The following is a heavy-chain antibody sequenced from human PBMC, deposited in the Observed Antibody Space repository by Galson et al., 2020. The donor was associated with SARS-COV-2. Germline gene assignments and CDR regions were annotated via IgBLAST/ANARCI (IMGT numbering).Heavy chain of an antibody. CDR2: IKPDGSEK. CDR1: GFTFSNYW. D-gene: IGHD1-26*01. CDR3: ARGVVGAEYDAFDI. J-gene: IGHJ3*02. Sequence: GGSLRLSCAASGFTFSNYWMGWVRQAPGKGLEWVANIKPDGSEKYYVDSVKGRFTISRDNAKNSMYLQMNSLGAEDTAVYYCARGVVGAEYDAFDIWGRGTMVTVSS. V-gene: IGHV3-7*03.